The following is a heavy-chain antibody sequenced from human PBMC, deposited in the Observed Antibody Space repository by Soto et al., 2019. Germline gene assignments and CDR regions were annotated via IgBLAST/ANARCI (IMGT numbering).Heavy chain of an antibody. CDR3: AREPRGGHNFDY. CDR2: IFSGGTT. CDR1: GFTVTSNY. D-gene: IGHD3-10*01. Sequence: GGSLRLSCAASGFTVTSNYMSWVRQAPGKGLEWVSVIFSGGTTHYADSVKGRFTISRDNSKNTLYLQMNNLRVDDTAVYYCAREPRGGHNFDYWGQGTLVTVSS. J-gene: IGHJ4*02. V-gene: IGHV3-53*01.